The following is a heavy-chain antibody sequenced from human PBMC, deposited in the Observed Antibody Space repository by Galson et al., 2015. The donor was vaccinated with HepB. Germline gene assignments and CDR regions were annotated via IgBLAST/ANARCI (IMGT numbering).Heavy chain of an antibody. CDR2: IYYSGST. J-gene: IGHJ3*02. CDR3: ARHLGYGAFNI. CDR1: GGSISSYY. V-gene: IGHV4-59*08. Sequence: SETLSLTCTVSGGSISSYYWSWIRQPPGKGLQWIGYIYYSGSTNYNASLQSRVTISVDTSKNHFSLKLTSVTAADTAVYYCARHLGYGAFNIWGQGTMVTVSS. D-gene: IGHD2-15*01.